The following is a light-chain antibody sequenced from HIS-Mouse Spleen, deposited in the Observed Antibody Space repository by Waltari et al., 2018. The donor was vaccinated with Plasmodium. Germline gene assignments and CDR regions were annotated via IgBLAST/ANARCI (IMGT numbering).Light chain of an antibody. CDR3: QQRSNWLT. J-gene: IGKJ4*01. Sequence: EIVLTQSPATLSVSPGERATLSCRASQSVSSYLAWYQQKPGQAPRLPIYDASNRATGIPARFSGSGSGTDFTLTISSLEPEDFAVYYCQQRSNWLTFGGGTKVEIK. CDR1: QSVSSY. V-gene: IGKV3-11*01. CDR2: DAS.